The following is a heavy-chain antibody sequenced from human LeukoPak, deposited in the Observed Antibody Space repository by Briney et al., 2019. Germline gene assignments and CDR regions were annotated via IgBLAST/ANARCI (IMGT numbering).Heavy chain of an antibody. CDR1: GYTFTSYG. CDR3: ARVTRGDYQDSGFNWFDP. V-gene: IGHV1-18*01. D-gene: IGHD4-17*01. CDR2: ISAYNGNT. J-gene: IGHJ5*02. Sequence: GASVKVSCKASGYTFTSYGISWVRRAPGQGLEWMGWISAYNGNTNYAQKLQGRVTVTTDTSTSTAYMELRSLRSDDTAVYYCARVTRGDYQDSGFNWFDPWGQGTLVTVSS.